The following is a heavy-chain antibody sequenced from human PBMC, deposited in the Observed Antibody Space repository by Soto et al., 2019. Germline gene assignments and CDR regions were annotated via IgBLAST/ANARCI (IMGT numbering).Heavy chain of an antibody. CDR2: ISGSGGST. CDR3: ASDYYGMDV. Sequence: PGGSLRLSCAASGFTFSSYAMSWVRQAPGKGLEWVSAISGSGGSTNYADSVKGRFTISRDDSKNTLYLQMNSLRAEDTALYYCASDYYGMDVWGQGTTVTVSS. CDR1: GFTFSSYA. V-gene: IGHV3-23*01. J-gene: IGHJ6*02.